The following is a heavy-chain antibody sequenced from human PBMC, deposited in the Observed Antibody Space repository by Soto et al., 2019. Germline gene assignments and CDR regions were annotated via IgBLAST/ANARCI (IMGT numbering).Heavy chain of an antibody. CDR2: IIPLSATT. J-gene: IGHJ6*02. Sequence: QVQLVQSGTEVKKPGSSVKVSCKASGGTLSNNAISWVRQAPGQGLEWMGGIIPLSATTNYAQKFQGRVTITVDRSTSTAYMELTSLTSEDTAVYYCARGFDDREIVVVPAANTWYYGMDVWGQGTTVTVSS. D-gene: IGHD2-2*01. CDR1: GGTLSNNA. V-gene: IGHV1-69*06. CDR3: ARGFDDREIVVVPAANTWYYGMDV.